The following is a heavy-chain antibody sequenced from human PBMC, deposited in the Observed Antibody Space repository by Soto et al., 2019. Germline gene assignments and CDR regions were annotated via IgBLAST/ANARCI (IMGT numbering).Heavy chain of an antibody. CDR2: IYPSDSDT. CDR1: GYNFAGYW. J-gene: IGHJ4*02. Sequence: PGESLKIYCKGSGYNFAGYWIAWVRQMPGKGLELMGIIYPSDSDTRYRPSFQGQVTISADKSISSAYLQWSSLRASDTTVYYCARGGVSTRTFDYWGQVTPFTVSS. CDR3: ARGGVSTRTFDY. V-gene: IGHV5-51*01. D-gene: IGHD3-3*01.